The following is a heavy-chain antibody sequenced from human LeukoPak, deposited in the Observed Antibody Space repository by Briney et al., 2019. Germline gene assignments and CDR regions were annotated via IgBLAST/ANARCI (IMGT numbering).Heavy chain of an antibody. Sequence: SETLSLTCTVSGGSISSRSYYWGWIRQPPGKGLEWVGTISFHERTYYNPSLKSRVNISGDTSRNQFSLKLSSVTAADTAVYYCASHVESLGAGFPFDYWGRGTLVTVSS. J-gene: IGHJ4*02. D-gene: IGHD3-16*01. CDR1: GGSISSRSYY. V-gene: IGHV4-39*01. CDR2: ISFHERT. CDR3: ASHVESLGAGFPFDY.